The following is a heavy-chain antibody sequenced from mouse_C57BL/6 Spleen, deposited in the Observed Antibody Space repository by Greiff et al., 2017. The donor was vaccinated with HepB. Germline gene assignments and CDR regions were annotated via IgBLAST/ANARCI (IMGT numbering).Heavy chain of an antibody. CDR2: IYPGNSDT. V-gene: IGHV1-5*01. Sequence: VQLQQSGTVLARPGASVKMSCKTSGYTFTSYWMHWVKQRPGQGLEWIGAIYPGNSDTSYNQKFKGKAKLTAVTSASTAYMALSSLTNEDSAVYYCTITTVVPYYFDYWGQGTTLTVSS. CDR3: TITTVVPYYFDY. D-gene: IGHD1-1*01. J-gene: IGHJ2*01. CDR1: GYTFTSYW.